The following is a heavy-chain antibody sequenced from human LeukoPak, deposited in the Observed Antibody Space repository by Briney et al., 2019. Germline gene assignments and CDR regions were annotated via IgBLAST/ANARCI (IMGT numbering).Heavy chain of an antibody. CDR3: ARGLGEYQLLNWFAP. CDR1: GYTFTSYD. J-gene: IGHJ5*02. CDR2: INPNSGNT. V-gene: IGHV1-8*01. Sequence: ASVKVSCKASGYTFTSYDINWVRQATGQGLEWMGWINPNSGNTGYAQKFQGRVTMTRNTSISTAYMELSSLRSEDTAVYYCARGLGEYQLLNWFAPWGQGTLVTVSS. D-gene: IGHD2-2*01.